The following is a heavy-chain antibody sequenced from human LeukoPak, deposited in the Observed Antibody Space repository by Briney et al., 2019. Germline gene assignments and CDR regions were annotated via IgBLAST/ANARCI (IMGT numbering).Heavy chain of an antibody. CDR2: IYHSGST. D-gene: IGHD4-17*01. V-gene: IGHV4-4*02. CDR3: ASLCTVTTEEVDY. J-gene: IGHJ4*02. CDR1: GFSFSDAW. Sequence: GSLRLSCAASGFSFSDAWMNWVRQPPGKGLEWIGEIYHSGSTNYNPSLKSRVTISVDKSKNQFSLKLSSVTAADTAVYYCASLCTVTTEEVDYWGQGTLVTVSS.